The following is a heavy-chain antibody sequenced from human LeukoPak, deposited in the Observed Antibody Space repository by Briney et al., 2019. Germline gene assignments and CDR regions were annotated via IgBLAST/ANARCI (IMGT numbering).Heavy chain of an antibody. CDR3: AKEGSGYSYGYYNYFDY. D-gene: IGHD5-18*01. V-gene: IGHV3-23*01. CDR1: GFTFSSYA. Sequence: GGSLRLSCAASGFTFSSYAMSWVRQAPGKGLEWVSAISGSGGSTYYADSVKGRFTISRDNSKSTLYLQMNSLRAEDTAVYYCAKEGSGYSYGYYNYFDYWGQGTLVTISS. J-gene: IGHJ4*02. CDR2: ISGSGGST.